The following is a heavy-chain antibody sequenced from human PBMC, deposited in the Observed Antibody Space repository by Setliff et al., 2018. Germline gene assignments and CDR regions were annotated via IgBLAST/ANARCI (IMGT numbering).Heavy chain of an antibody. CDR3: ASDGQGNYNFWSGSYYYYGMDV. CDR2: MNPNSGNT. CDR1: GYTFTSYD. D-gene: IGHD3-3*01. Sequence: ASVKVSCKASGYTFTSYDINWVRQATGQGLEWMGWMNPNSGNTGYAQKFQGRVTMTTDTSTSTAYMELRSLRSDDTAVYYCASDGQGNYNFWSGSYYYYGMDVWGQGTTVTVSS. J-gene: IGHJ6*02. V-gene: IGHV1-8*02.